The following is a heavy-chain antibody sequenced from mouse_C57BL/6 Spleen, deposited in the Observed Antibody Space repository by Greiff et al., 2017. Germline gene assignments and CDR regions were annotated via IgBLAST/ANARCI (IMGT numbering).Heavy chain of an antibody. Sequence: EVQLVESGGDLVKPGGSLKLSCAASGFTFSSYGMSWVRQTPDKRLEWVATISSGGSYTYYPDSVQGRFTISRDNAKNTLYLQMSSLKSEDTAMYYCARNWEYYYAMDYWGQGTSVTVAA. CDR2: ISSGGSYT. CDR1: GFTFSSYG. J-gene: IGHJ4*01. D-gene: IGHD4-1*01. V-gene: IGHV5-6*01. CDR3: ARNWEYYYAMDY.